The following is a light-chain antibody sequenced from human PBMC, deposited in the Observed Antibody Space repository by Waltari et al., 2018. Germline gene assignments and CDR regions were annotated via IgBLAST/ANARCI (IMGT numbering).Light chain of an antibody. V-gene: IGLV2-8*01. CDR2: EVS. CDR1: SSDVGGYIY. Sequence: QSALTQPPSASGSPGQSVTISCTGTSSDVGGYIYVSWYQQHPGKAPKLMIYEVSNLPSVVPALFSASKSGNTASLTVSGLQAEDEADYYCSSYAGSNNHVVFGGGTRLTVL. CDR3: SSYAGSNNHVV. J-gene: IGLJ2*01.